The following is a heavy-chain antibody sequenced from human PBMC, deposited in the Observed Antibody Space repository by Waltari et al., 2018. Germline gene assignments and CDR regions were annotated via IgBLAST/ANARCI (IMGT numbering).Heavy chain of an antibody. J-gene: IGHJ6*02. Sequence: WKGLEWIGEINHSGSTNYNPSLKSRVTISVDTSKNQFSLKLSSVTAADTAVYYCARGRGQWIQLRSPRGPGYYYGMDVWGQGTTVTVSS. CDR2: INHSGST. V-gene: IGHV4-34*01. CDR3: ARGRGQWIQLRSPRGPGYYYGMDV. D-gene: IGHD5-18*01.